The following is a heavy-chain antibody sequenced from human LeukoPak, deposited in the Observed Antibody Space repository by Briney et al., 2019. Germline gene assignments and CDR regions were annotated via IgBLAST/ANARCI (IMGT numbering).Heavy chain of an antibody. Sequence: PSETLPLTCRVSGASISSFYWSWIRQPPGKGLEWIGEINHSGSTNYNPSLKSRVTISVDTSKNQFSLKLSSVTAADTAVYYCARNRYSGGWYSGFYWGQGTLVTVSS. CDR1: GASISSFY. J-gene: IGHJ4*02. V-gene: IGHV4-34*01. D-gene: IGHD6-19*01. CDR2: INHSGST. CDR3: ARNRYSGGWYSGFY.